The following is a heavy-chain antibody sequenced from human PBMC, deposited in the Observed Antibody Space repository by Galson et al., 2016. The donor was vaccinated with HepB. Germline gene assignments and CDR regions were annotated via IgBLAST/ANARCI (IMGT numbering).Heavy chain of an antibody. Sequence: SLRLSCATSGFTFSSYWMTWVRQAPGKGLEWVANINQDGIEKYYVGSVEGRFTISRDNSKNTLYLQMNSLKTEDTAVYYCRYGMDVWGQGTTVTVSS. CDR1: GFTFSSYW. CDR2: INQDGIEK. CDR3: RYGMDV. J-gene: IGHJ6*02. V-gene: IGHV3-7*03.